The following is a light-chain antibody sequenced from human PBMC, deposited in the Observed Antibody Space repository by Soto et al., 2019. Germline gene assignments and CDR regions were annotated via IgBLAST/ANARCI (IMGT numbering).Light chain of an antibody. V-gene: IGLV2-11*01. CDR2: DVT. Sequence: QSVLTQPISVSGSPGQSITISCTGNSNDIGSYDYVCWYQQHPGKAPKLMIYDVTTRPSGVPDRFSGSKSGNTASLTISGLQAEDEADYYCSSHAGSSVVFGTGTKVTVL. CDR1: SNDIGSYDY. CDR3: SSHAGSSVV. J-gene: IGLJ1*01.